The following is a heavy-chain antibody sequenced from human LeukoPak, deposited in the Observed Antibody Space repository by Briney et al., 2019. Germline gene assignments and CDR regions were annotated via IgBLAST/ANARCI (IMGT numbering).Heavy chain of an antibody. CDR2: INQVGTEK. CDR3: ANLQRNY. V-gene: IGHV3-7*01. J-gene: IGHJ4*02. Sequence: GGSLRLSCAASGFTFSSYWMSWVRQAPGKGLEWVANINQVGTEKYYVDSVKGRFTISRDNAKNSPYLQINTLRADDTAVYYCANLQRNYWGQGTLVTVSS. CDR1: GFTFSSYW.